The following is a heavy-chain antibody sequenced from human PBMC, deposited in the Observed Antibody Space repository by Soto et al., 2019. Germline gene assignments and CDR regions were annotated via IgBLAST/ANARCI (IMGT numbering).Heavy chain of an antibody. CDR2: ISRGGSPI. Sequence: VGSLRLSCAASGFTFSVYEMNWVRQAPGKGLEWVSFISRGGSPIYYADSVKGRFTISRDDAKSSLYLQMNSLRVEDTAVYFCVRDGYYYDSSGISDGAFDIWGQGTLVTVSS. J-gene: IGHJ3*02. CDR3: VRDGYYYDSSGISDGAFDI. CDR1: GFTFSVYE. D-gene: IGHD3-22*01. V-gene: IGHV3-48*03.